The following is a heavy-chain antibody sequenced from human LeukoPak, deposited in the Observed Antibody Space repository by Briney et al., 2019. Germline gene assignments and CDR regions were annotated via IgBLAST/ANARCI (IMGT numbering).Heavy chain of an antibody. D-gene: IGHD5-24*01. CDR1: GFIFSNYG. CDR3: AKGGDGYNPGDY. V-gene: IGHV3-30*18. CDR2: ISYDGSNK. Sequence: PGRSLRLSCAASGFIFSNYGMHWVRQAPGKGLEWVAVISYDGSNKYYADSVKGRFTISRDNSKNTLYLQMNSLRAEDTAVYYCAKGGDGYNPGDYWGQGTLVTVSS. J-gene: IGHJ4*02.